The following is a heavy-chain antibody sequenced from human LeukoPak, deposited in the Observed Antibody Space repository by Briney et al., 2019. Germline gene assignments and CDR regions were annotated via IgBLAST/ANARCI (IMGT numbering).Heavy chain of an antibody. Sequence: GGSLRLSCAASGFSFSTYWMSWVRQTPEKGLEFVADIDQGGSVRNYMDSLKGRCTISRDNAKKSLYLEINSLRADDTAVYYCARDPESSSFDLWGRGALVTVSS. J-gene: IGHJ4*02. CDR1: GFSFSTYW. CDR2: IDQGGSVR. CDR3: ARDPESSSFDL. D-gene: IGHD6-13*01. V-gene: IGHV3-7*01.